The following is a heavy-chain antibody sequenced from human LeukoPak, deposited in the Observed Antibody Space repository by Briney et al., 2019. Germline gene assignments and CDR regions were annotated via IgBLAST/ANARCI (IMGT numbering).Heavy chain of an antibody. CDR1: GFTVSSNY. V-gene: IGHV3-66*01. Sequence: EGSLRLSCAASGFTVSSNYMSWVRQAPGKGLEWVSVIYSGGSTYYADSVKGRFTISRDNSKNTLYLQMNSLRAEDTAVYYCARVDDIVAMYYFDYWGQGTLVTVSS. CDR3: ARVDDIVAMYYFDY. J-gene: IGHJ4*02. CDR2: IYSGGST. D-gene: IGHD5-12*01.